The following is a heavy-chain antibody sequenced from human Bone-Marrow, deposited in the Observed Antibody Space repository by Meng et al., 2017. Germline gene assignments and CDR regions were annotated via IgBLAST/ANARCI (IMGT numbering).Heavy chain of an antibody. J-gene: IGHJ4*02. CDR1: GYTFTSYY. V-gene: IGHV1-46*01. Sequence: ASVKVSCKASGYTFTSYYMHWVRQAPGQGLEWMGIINPSGGSTSYAQKFQGRVTMTRDTSTSTVYMELSSLRSEDTAVYYCAGDHYYDSSGYYPIHNWGQGTLVTVSS. CDR2: INPSGGST. CDR3: AGDHYYDSSGYYPIHN. D-gene: IGHD3-22*01.